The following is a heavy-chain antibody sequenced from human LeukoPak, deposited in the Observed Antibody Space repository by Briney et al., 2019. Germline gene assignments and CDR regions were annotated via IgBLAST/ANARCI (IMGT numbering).Heavy chain of an antibody. J-gene: IGHJ4*02. CDR2: ISWNSGSI. D-gene: IGHD6-13*01. CDR1: GFTFDDYA. V-gene: IGHV3-9*03. Sequence: GGSLRLSCAASGFTFDDYAMHWVRQAPGKGLEWVSGISWNSGSIGYADSVKGRFTISRDNAKNSLYLQMNSLRAEDMALYYCAKVLGSSWTFDYWGQGTLVTVSS. CDR3: AKVLGSSWTFDY.